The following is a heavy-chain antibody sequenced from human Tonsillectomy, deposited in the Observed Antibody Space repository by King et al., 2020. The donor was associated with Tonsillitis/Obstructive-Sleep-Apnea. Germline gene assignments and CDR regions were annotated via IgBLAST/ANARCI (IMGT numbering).Heavy chain of an antibody. J-gene: IGHJ6*03. Sequence: QLQESGPGLVKPSETLSLTCTASGGSISSYYWSWIRQPPGKGLEWIGYIYYSGSTNYNPSLKSRVTISVDTSKNQFSLKLSSVTAADTAVYYCAREGRSKGYYYYYMDVWGKGTTVTVSS. CDR1: GGSISSYY. CDR2: IYYSGST. V-gene: IGHV4-59*12. CDR3: AREGRSKGYYYYYMDV.